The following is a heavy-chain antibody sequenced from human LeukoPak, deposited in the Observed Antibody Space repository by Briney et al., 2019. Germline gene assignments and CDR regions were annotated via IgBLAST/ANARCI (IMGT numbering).Heavy chain of an antibody. J-gene: IGHJ2*01. Sequence: PSETLSLTCTVAGGSISSYYWSWIRQPAGKGLEWIGRIYTSGSTNYNPSLKSRVTMSVDTSKNQFSLKLSSVSAADTAVYYCARDNCSGGSCYSLGYFDLWGRGTLVTVSS. CDR2: IYTSGST. V-gene: IGHV4-4*07. CDR1: GGSISSYY. CDR3: ARDNCSGGSCYSLGYFDL. D-gene: IGHD2-15*01.